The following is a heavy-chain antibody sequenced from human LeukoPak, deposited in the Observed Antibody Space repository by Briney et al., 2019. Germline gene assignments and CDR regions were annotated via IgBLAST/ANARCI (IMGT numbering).Heavy chain of an antibody. D-gene: IGHD6-6*01. CDR1: GDSVSSSSVA. CDR3: ARQYRGVFDY. J-gene: IGHJ4*02. CDR2: TYYRSKWIN. V-gene: IGHV6-1*01. Sequence: SQTLSLTCTISGDSVSSSSVAWNWIRQSPSRGLEWLGKTYYRSKWINDYAVSVKSRITINPDTSKNQFSLQLDSVSPDDTAVYYRARQYRGVFDYWGRGTLATVSS.